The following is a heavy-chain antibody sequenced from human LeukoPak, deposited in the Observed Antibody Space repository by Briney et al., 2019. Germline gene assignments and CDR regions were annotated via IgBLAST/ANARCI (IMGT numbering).Heavy chain of an antibody. Sequence: ASVKVSCKASGYTFTSYYMHWVRHAPGQGLEWMGWINPNSGGTNYAQKFQGRVTMTRDTSISTAYMELSRLRSDDTAVYYCARERVDIVVVPAPNWFDPWGQGALVTVSA. D-gene: IGHD2-2*01. J-gene: IGHJ5*02. CDR1: GYTFTSYY. V-gene: IGHV1-2*02. CDR2: INPNSGGT. CDR3: ARERVDIVVVPAPNWFDP.